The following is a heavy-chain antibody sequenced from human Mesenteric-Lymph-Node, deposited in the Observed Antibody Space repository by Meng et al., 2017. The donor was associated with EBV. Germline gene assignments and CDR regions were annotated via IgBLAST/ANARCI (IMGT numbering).Heavy chain of an antibody. V-gene: IGHV3-11*01. J-gene: IGHJ4*02. Sequence: GGVFTPGAFTCLVSAASGLTFSEYFIGCRRPAPGKGLEYVSFFCSSGSTKYSTDSVKGRFTISRDNAKNSLYLQMDSLRAEDTAVYYCARGSGSYGSLDYWGQGTLVTVSS. CDR3: ARGSGSYGSLDY. D-gene: IGHD1-26*01. CDR2: FCSSGSTK. CDR1: GLTFSEYF.